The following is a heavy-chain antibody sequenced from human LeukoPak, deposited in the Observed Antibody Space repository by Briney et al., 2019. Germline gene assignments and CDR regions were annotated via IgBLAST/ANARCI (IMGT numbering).Heavy chain of an antibody. D-gene: IGHD2-21*02. Sequence: SETLSLTCTVAGGSISSYYWSWIRQSPGKGLEWVGHIYNFGSTNYNPSLKSRVTISVDTSKNQFSLKLSSVTAADTAVYYCARAIVVVVTAPPYWYFDLWGRGTLVTVSS. CDR1: GGSISSYY. CDR3: ARAIVVVVTAPPYWYFDL. V-gene: IGHV4-4*08. J-gene: IGHJ2*01. CDR2: IYNFGST.